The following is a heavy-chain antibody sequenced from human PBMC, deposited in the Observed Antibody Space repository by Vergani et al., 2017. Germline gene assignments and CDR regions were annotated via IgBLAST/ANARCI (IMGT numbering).Heavy chain of an antibody. Sequence: QVQLMQSGPVMKKPGGSMKVSCQASGYTFTNYVISWVRQAPGQGLEWMGWISAYNGYTNYAQKLQGRVTMTTDTSTSTAYMELRSLSSDDTAVYYCATNGGDYDFDYWGQGTLVTVSS. V-gene: IGHV1-18*01. J-gene: IGHJ4*02. CDR3: ATNGGDYDFDY. D-gene: IGHD4-17*01. CDR2: ISAYNGYT. CDR1: GYTFTNYV.